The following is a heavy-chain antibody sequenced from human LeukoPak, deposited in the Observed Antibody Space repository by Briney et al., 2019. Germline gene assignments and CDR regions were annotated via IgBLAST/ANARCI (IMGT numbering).Heavy chain of an antibody. CDR2: VNHSGTT. CDR1: GWSFTDYY. J-gene: IGHJ5*02. CDR3: ARAYNGYDYP. V-gene: IGHV4-34*01. D-gene: IGHD5-12*01. Sequence: SETLSLTCAVYGWSFTDYYWSWIRQTPGKGLEWIGEVNHSGTTNYNPSLKSRVTISVDTSKNQFSLKVTSVTAADTALYYCARAYNGYDYPWGQGTLVTVSS.